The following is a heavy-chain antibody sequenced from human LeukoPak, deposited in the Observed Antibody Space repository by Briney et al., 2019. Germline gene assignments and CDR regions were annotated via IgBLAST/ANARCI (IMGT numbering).Heavy chain of an antibody. CDR2: IYHSGST. CDR1: GYSISSGYY. Sequence: SETLSLTCTVSGYSISSGYYWGWIRQPPGKGLEWIGSIYHSGSTYYNPSLKSRVTISVDTSKNQFSLKLSSVTAADTAVYYCARGWVGQWLGPYDIWGQGTMVTVSS. J-gene: IGHJ3*02. D-gene: IGHD6-19*01. V-gene: IGHV4-38-2*02. CDR3: ARGWVGQWLGPYDI.